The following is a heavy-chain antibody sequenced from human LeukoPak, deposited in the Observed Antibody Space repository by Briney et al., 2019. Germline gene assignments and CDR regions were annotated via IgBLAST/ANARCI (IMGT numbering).Heavy chain of an antibody. CDR2: ISWNSGSI. CDR3: AKDLSPRDCSSTSCYTRSHAFDI. V-gene: IGHV3-9*01. D-gene: IGHD2-2*02. J-gene: IGHJ3*02. CDR1: GFTFDDYA. Sequence: GGSLRLSCAASGFTFDDYAMHWVRQAPGKGLEWVSGISWNSGSIGYADSAKGRFTISRGNAKNSLYLQMNSLRAEDTALYYCAKDLSPRDCSSTSCYTRSHAFDIWGQGTMVTVSS.